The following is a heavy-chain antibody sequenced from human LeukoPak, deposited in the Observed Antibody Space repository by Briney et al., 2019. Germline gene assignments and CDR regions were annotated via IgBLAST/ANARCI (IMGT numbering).Heavy chain of an antibody. Sequence: PSETLSLTCTVSGGSISSTSHYWSWIRQPPGKRLEWIGHIHYSGDTNYNPSVKRRVTISVDTSKNQFFMKLSSVTAADTAVYYCARDSDFGDLLHYWGQGTLVTVSS. J-gene: IGHJ4*02. CDR3: ARDSDFGDLLHY. CDR1: GGSISSTSHY. D-gene: IGHD4-17*01. CDR2: IHYSGDT. V-gene: IGHV4-61*01.